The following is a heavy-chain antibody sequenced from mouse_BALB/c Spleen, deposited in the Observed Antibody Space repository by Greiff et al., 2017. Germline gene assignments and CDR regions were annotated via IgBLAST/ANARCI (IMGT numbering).Heavy chain of an antibody. D-gene: IGHD2-4*01. Sequence: QVQLQQSGAELAKPGASVKMSCKASGYTFTSYWMHWVKQRPGQGLEWIGYINPSTGYTEYNQKFKDKATLTADKSSSTAYMQLSSLTSEDSAVYYCARSRDYDRLFDYWGQGTTLTVSS. CDR1: GYTFTSYW. J-gene: IGHJ2*01. V-gene: IGHV1-7*01. CDR3: ARSRDYDRLFDY. CDR2: INPSTGYT.